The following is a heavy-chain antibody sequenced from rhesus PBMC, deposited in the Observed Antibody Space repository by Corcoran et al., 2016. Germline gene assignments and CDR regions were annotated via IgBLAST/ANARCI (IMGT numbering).Heavy chain of an antibody. J-gene: IGHJ4*01. V-gene: IGHV3S25*01. CDR3: ARIIAAAAGYFDY. CDR1: GFTFSSYW. D-gene: IGHD6-25*01. Sequence: EVQLVESGGGLAKPGGSLRLSCAASGFTFSSYWMNWVRQAPGKGLEWVSAINSGGGSTYYANSVKGRFNISRDNSKNTLSLKMNSLRAEDTAVYYCARIIAAAAGYFDYWGQGVLVTVSS. CDR2: INSGGGST.